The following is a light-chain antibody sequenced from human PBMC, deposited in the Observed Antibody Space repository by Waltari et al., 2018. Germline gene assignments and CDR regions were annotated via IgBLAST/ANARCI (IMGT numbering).Light chain of an antibody. Sequence: DIQLTQSPSFLSASVRDRVTITCRASQGISTHLAWYQQKPGKGPKPLIYAASTLQSDIPSRFSGSGSGTEFTLTISSLQSEDFATYYCLHLNNFPLSFGGGTKVELK. V-gene: IGKV1-9*01. CDR3: LHLNNFPLS. CDR1: QGISTH. J-gene: IGKJ4*01. CDR2: AAS.